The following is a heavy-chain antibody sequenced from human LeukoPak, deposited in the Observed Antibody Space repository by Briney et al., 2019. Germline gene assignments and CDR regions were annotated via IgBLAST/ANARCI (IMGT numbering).Heavy chain of an antibody. Sequence: SETLSLTCTVSGGSISSYYWSWIRQPPGTGLELIGYIYYNGSTNYNPSLKSRVTISVDTSKNQFSLKLSSVTVADTAVYYCARVFSGSWSSRFEYWGQGTLVTVSS. V-gene: IGHV4-59*01. J-gene: IGHJ4*02. D-gene: IGHD6-13*01. CDR2: IYYNGST. CDR3: ARVFSGSWSSRFEY. CDR1: GGSISSYY.